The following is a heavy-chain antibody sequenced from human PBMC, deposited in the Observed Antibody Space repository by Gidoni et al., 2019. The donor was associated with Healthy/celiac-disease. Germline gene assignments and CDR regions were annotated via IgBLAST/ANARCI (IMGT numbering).Heavy chain of an antibody. V-gene: IGHV3-48*01. CDR2: ISSSSSTI. CDR3: ARGDYYDSSGYYMY. Sequence: EVQLVESVGGLVQPGGSLRLSGAASAFTFSSYSMNWVRQAPGKGLEWVSYISSSSSTIYYADSVKGRFTISRDNAKNSLYLQMNSLRAEDTAVYYCARGDYYDSSGYYMYWGQGTLVTVSS. J-gene: IGHJ4*02. D-gene: IGHD3-22*01. CDR1: AFTFSSYS.